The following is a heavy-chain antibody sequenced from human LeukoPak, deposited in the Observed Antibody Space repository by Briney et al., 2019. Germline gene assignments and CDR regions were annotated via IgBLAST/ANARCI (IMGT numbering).Heavy chain of an antibody. J-gene: IGHJ4*02. CDR3: ASSRGTSCHDY. V-gene: IGHV4-34*01. CDR1: GGSFSGYY. CDR2: INHSGST. D-gene: IGHD2-2*01. Sequence: SETLSLTCAVYGGSFSGYYWSWIRQPPGKGLEWIGEINHSGSTNYNPSLKSRVTISVDTSKNQFSLKLSSVTAADTAVYYCASSRGTSCHDYWGQGTLVTVSS.